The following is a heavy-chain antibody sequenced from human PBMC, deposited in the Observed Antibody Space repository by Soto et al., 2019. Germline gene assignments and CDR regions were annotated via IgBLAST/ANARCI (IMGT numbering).Heavy chain of an antibody. J-gene: IGHJ4*02. CDR3: ARHRIEVVWRGFDF. CDR2: SSYNGGT. CDR1: TDSSSFTNSY. Sequence: SETLSLTCTVSTDSSSFTNSYWGWIRQPPGKGLQWIESSSYNGGTFYNPSLKGRVVISFDTSKKQSSLQVTSVTAADTAVYFCARHRIEVVWRGFDFWGQGSPVTVS. V-gene: IGHV4-39*01. D-gene: IGHD3-10*01.